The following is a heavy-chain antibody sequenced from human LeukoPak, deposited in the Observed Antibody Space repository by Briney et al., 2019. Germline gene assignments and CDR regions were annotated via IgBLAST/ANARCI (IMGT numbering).Heavy chain of an antibody. D-gene: IGHD6-19*01. CDR2: ITASGDYT. CDR1: GFTFNHY. J-gene: IGHJ4*02. CDR3: VKDLPASGWYS. V-gene: IGHV3-23*01. Sequence: GGSLRLSCVGSGFTFNHYMAWVRQSPGLGLEWVSAITASGDYTYYTDSVKGRFTISRDNSKNTLYLQMNNLRAEDTAVYYCVKDLPASGWYSWGQGTLVTVSS.